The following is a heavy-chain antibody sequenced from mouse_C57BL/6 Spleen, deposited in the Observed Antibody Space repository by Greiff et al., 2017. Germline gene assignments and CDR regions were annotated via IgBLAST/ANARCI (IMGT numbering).Heavy chain of an antibody. J-gene: IGHJ3*01. CDR1: GFTFSDYG. Sequence: DVKLVESGGGLVKPGGSLKLSCAASGFTFSDYGMHWVRQAPEKGLEWVAYISSGSSTIYYADTVKGRFTISRDNAKNTLFLQMTNLRSEDTAMYYCARPLGFAYWGQGTLVTVSA. CDR2: ISSGSSTI. CDR3: ARPLGFAY. V-gene: IGHV5-17*01.